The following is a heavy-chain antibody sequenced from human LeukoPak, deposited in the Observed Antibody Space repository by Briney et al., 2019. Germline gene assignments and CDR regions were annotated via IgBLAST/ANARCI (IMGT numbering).Heavy chain of an antibody. CDR2: ISAYNGNT. J-gene: IGHJ3*02. Sequence: ASVKVSCKASGYTFTSYGISWVRQAPGQGLDWMGWISAYNGNTNYAQKLQGRVTMTTDTSTSTAYMELRSLRSDDTAVYYCARDQMVRGVIPLFDAFDIWGQGTMVTVSS. V-gene: IGHV1-18*01. CDR3: ARDQMVRGVIPLFDAFDI. CDR1: GYTFTSYG. D-gene: IGHD3-10*01.